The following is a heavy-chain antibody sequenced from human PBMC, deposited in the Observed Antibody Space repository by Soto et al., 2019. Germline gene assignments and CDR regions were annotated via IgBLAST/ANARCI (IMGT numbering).Heavy chain of an antibody. CDR2: IQNSGTT. D-gene: IGHD6-19*01. V-gene: IGHV4-59*01. CDR1: DVSISGYY. J-gene: IGHJ4*02. Sequence: HSETLSLTCTVSDVSISGYYWSWIRQPPGKGLEWIGHIQNSGTTNYNPSLKSRVTLSIDTSKNQFSLDLSSVTPADTAVYYCAGGQQWLVYNNWGQGTLVTVSS. CDR3: AGGQQWLVYNN.